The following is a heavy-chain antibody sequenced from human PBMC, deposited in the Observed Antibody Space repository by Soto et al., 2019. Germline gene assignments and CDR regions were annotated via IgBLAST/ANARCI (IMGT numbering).Heavy chain of an antibody. CDR3: ACIFSGGYSYGFYYYGMDV. CDR1: GFTPTSYA. CDR2: ISSSSSTI. J-gene: IGHJ6*02. D-gene: IGHD5-18*01. Sequence: PGGSLRLSCAASGFTPTSYAMNWVRQAPGKGLEWVSYISSSSSTIYYADSVKGRFTISRDNAKNSLYLQMNSLRDEDTAVYYCACIFSGGYSYGFYYYGMDVWGPGTTVTVSS. V-gene: IGHV3-48*02.